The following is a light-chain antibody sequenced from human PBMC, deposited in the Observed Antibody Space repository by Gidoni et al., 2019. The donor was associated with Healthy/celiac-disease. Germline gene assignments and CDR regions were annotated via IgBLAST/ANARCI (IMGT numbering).Light chain of an antibody. V-gene: IGKV2-30*01. CDR2: KVS. Sequence: DVVMTQSPLSLPVTLGQPASIPCRSSQSLVYSDGNTYVNWFPQRPGQSPRRLIYKVSNRDSGVPDRFSGSGSGTDFTLKISRVEAEDVGVYYCMQGTHWPPYTFGQGTKLEIK. J-gene: IGKJ2*01. CDR1: QSLVYSDGNTY. CDR3: MQGTHWPPYT.